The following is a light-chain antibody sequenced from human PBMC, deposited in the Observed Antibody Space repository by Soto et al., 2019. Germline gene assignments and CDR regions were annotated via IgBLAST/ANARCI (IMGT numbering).Light chain of an antibody. CDR3: QQYGASPIT. CDR2: GAS. CDR1: QSVSSSY. Sequence: EIVLTQSPGTLSLSPGEGATLSCRASQSVSSSYLAWYQQKPGQAPRLLISGASRRATGIPDRFSGSGSQTDFTLTISRLEPEDFAVYYCQQYGASPITFGQGTRLEIK. V-gene: IGKV3-20*01. J-gene: IGKJ5*01.